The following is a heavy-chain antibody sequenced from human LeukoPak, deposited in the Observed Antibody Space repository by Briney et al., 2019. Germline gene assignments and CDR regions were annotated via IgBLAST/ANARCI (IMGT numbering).Heavy chain of an antibody. CDR3: ARGYVITFGGVIVRHPLDY. CDR2: INHSGST. CDR1: GGSFSGYY. V-gene: IGHV4-34*01. J-gene: IGHJ4*02. D-gene: IGHD3-16*02. Sequence: SETLSLTCAVYGGSFSGYYWSWIRQPPGKGLEWIGEINHSGSTDYNPSLKSRVTISVDTSKNQFSLKLSSVTAADTAVYYCARGYVITFGGVIVRHPLDYWGQGTLVTVSS.